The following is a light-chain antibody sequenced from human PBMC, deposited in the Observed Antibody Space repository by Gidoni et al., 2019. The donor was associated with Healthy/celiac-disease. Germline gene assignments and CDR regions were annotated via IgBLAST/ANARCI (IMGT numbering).Light chain of an antibody. Sequence: EIVLTQSPGTLSLFPGERATLPCRASQSVSSSYLAWYQQKPGQAPRLLIYGASSRATGIPDRFSGSGSGTDFTLTISRLEPEDFAVCYCQQYGSSAYTFGQGTKLEIK. CDR1: QSVSSSY. CDR2: GAS. CDR3: QQYGSSAYT. V-gene: IGKV3-20*01. J-gene: IGKJ2*01.